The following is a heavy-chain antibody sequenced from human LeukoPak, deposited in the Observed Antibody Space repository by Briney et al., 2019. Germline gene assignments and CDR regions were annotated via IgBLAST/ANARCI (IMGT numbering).Heavy chain of an antibody. D-gene: IGHD6-13*01. CDR1: GGSFSGYY. J-gene: IGHJ4*02. CDR3: AGCYVCSSSSGFDY. CDR2: INHSGST. Sequence: SETLSLTCAVYGGSFSGYYWSWIRQPPGKWLEWIGEINHSGSTNYNPSLKSRVTISVDTSKNQFSLKLSSVTAADTAVYYCAGCYVCSSSSGFDYWGQGTLVIVSS. V-gene: IGHV4-34*01.